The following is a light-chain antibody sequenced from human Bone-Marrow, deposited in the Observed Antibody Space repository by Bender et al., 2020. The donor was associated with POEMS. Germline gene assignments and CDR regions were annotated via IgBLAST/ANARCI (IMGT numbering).Light chain of an antibody. V-gene: IGLV2-11*01. CDR1: SSDVGGYDY. CDR2: GVT. Sequence: QSVLTQPRSVSGSPGQPVTISCTGTSSDVGGYDYVSWYQQHPSKAPKLMIYGVTKRPSGVPDPFSGSKSGNKASLTNSGLQAEDEAHFYCCSFAGSSLVFGGGTKLTV. J-gene: IGLJ3*02. CDR3: CSFAGSSLV.